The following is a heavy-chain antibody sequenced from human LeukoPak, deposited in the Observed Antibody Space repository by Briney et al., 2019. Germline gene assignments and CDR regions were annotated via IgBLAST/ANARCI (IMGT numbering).Heavy chain of an antibody. V-gene: IGHV4-61*02. J-gene: IGHJ4*02. CDR1: GGSISSGSYY. Sequence: SETLSLTCTVSGGSISSGSYYRSWIRQPAGKGLEWIGRIYTSGSTNYNPSLKSRVTISVDTSKNQFSLKLSSVTAADTAVYYCARVQQQLVYFDYWGQGTLVTVSS. D-gene: IGHD6-13*01. CDR2: IYTSGST. CDR3: ARVQQQLVYFDY.